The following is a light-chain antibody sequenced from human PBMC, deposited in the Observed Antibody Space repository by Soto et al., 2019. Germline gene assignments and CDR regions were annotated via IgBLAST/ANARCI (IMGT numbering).Light chain of an antibody. J-gene: IGKJ4*01. CDR3: QETYNVGAVS. CDR2: ATS. V-gene: IGKV1-39*01. Sequence: DIQMTQSPSSLSASVGDRVTITCRASQNIDNYLNWYQHKAGKAPKLLIYATSTLQSGVPSRFSGSGSGTDLTLTISNLQTEDFAIYFCQETYNVGAVSFGGGTKVEIK. CDR1: QNIDNY.